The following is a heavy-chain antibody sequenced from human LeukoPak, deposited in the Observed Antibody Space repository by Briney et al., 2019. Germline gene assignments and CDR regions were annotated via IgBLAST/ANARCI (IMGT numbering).Heavy chain of an antibody. V-gene: IGHV1-69*05. D-gene: IGHD5-18*01. CDR2: IIPIFGTA. Sequence: SVKVSCKASGGTFSSYAISWVRQAPGQGLEWMGRIIPIFGTANYAQKFQGRVTITTDESTSTAYMELSSLRSEDTAVYYCARDSRYSYGYGSAYYYYYYIDVWGKGTTVTVSS. CDR1: GGTFSSYA. J-gene: IGHJ6*03. CDR3: ARDSRYSYGYGSAYYYYYYIDV.